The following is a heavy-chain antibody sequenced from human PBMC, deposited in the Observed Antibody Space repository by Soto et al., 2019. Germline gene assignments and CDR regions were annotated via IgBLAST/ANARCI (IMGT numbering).Heavy chain of an antibody. CDR1: GFSFSSYA. CDR2: FDGSVGHT. V-gene: IGHV3-23*01. D-gene: IGHD6-19*01. CDR3: APHLTYASGWPIHY. Sequence: RLSCAASGFSFSSYAVSWVRQAPGKGLEWVSVFDGSVGHTYYTNSVKGRFTISNDNSKNTLFLQMNSLKAEDTAVHFCAPHLTYASGWPIHYWGQGTLVTVSS. J-gene: IGHJ4*02.